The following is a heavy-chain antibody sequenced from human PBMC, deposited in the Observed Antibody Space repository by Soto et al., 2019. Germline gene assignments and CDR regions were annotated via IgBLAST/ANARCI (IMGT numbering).Heavy chain of an antibody. J-gene: IGHJ5*02. CDR3: ARVKGAYLGYCSSTSCYTRFDP. V-gene: IGHV1-69*13. D-gene: IGHD2-2*02. Sequence: SVKVSCKASGGTFSSYAISWVRQAPGQGLEWMGGIIPIFGTANYAQKFQGRVTITADESTSTAYMELSSLRSEDTAVYYCARVKGAYLGYCSSTSCYTRFDPWGQGTLVTVS. CDR1: GGTFSSYA. CDR2: IIPIFGTA.